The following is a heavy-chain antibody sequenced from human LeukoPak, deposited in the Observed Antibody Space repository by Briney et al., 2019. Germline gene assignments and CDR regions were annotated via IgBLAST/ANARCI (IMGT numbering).Heavy chain of an antibody. CDR1: GFTFSSYA. CDR3: AREREGWQQLVDY. D-gene: IGHD6-13*01. J-gene: IGHJ4*02. Sequence: PGGSLRLSCAASGFTFSSYAMHWVRQAPGKGLEYVSAISSNGGSTYYANSVKGRFTISRDNSKNTLYLQMGSLRAEDMAVYYCAREREGWQQLVDYWGQGTLVTVSS. CDR2: ISSNGGST. V-gene: IGHV3-64*01.